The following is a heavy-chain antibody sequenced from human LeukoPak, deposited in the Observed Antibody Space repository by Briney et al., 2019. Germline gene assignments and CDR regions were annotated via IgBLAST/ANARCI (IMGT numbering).Heavy chain of an antibody. CDR3: ARLALVGATVY. V-gene: IGHV4-39*01. J-gene: IGHJ4*02. CDR1: GGSISSSSYY. Sequence: SETLSLTCTVSGGSISSSSYYWGWIRQPPGKGLEWIGSIYYSGSTYYNPSLKSRVTISVDTSKNQFSLKLSSVTAADTAVYYCARLALVGATVYWGQGTLVTVSS. CDR2: IYYSGST. D-gene: IGHD1-26*01.